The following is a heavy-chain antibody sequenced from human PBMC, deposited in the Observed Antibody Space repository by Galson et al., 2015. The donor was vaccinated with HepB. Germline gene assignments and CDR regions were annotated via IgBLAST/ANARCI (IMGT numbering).Heavy chain of an antibody. Sequence: SLRLSCAASGFTFSSYSMNWVRQAPGKGLEWVSYISSSSSTIYYADSVKGRFTISRDNAKNSLYLQMNSLRDEDTAVYYCARVRPHNLQWPLYYYYGMDVWGQGTTVTVSS. CDR2: ISSSSSTI. J-gene: IGHJ6*02. CDR1: GFTFSSYS. CDR3: ARVRPHNLQWPLYYYYGMDV. V-gene: IGHV3-48*02. D-gene: IGHD6-19*01.